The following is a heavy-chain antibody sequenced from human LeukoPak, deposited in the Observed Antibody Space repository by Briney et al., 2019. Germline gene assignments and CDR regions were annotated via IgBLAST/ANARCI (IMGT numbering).Heavy chain of an antibody. Sequence: SETLSLTRAVYGGSFSGYYWSWVRQTPGKGLEWIGEINHSGRTNYNPSLTSGGTISVDKSKNQFSLKLSSVTAADTAVYYCARGMRYYDSSGYNYWGQGTLVTVSS. CDR2: INHSGRT. CDR3: ARGMRYYDSSGYNY. D-gene: IGHD3-22*01. J-gene: IGHJ4*02. V-gene: IGHV4-34*01. CDR1: GGSFSGYY.